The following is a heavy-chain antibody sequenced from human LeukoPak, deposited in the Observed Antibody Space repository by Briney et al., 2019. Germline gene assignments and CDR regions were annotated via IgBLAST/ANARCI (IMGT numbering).Heavy chain of an antibody. V-gene: IGHV4-39*01. CDR3: ARHGISRVYYYYYYMDV. CDR1: GGSISSSSYY. Sequence: SETLSLTCTVSGGSISSSSYYWGWIRQPPGKGLEWIGSIYYSGSTYYNPSLKSRVTISVYTSKNQFSLKLSSVTAADTAVYYCARHGISRVYYYYYYMDVWGKGTTVTVSS. CDR2: IYYSGST. D-gene: IGHD1-26*01. J-gene: IGHJ6*03.